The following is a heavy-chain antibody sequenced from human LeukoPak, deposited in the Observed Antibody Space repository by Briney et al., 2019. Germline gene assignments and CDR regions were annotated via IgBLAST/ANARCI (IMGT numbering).Heavy chain of an antibody. CDR1: GLSFSSYG. V-gene: IGHV3-30*19. CDR3: ARVPDSSGWLPSQDDY. CDR2: ISYDGSNK. D-gene: IGHD6-19*01. J-gene: IGHJ4*02. Sequence: PGGSLRLSCAASGLSFSSYGMHWVRQAPGKGLEWVAVISYDGSNKYYADSVKGRFTISRDNSKNTLYLQMNSLRAEDTAVYYCARVPDSSGWLPSQDDYWGQGTLVTVSS.